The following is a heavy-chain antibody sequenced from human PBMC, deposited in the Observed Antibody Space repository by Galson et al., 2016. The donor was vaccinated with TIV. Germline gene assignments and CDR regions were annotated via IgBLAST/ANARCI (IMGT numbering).Heavy chain of an antibody. CDR1: GYTFTSFG. D-gene: IGHD3-22*01. CDR3: ARDPTYYDTNGWGH. Sequence: SVKVSCKASGYTFTSFGLSWVRQAPGQGLEWMGWISAYNGDTYFAQNLQDRVTMTTDTSTSTAYMELRSLRSDDTAVYYCARDPTYYDTNGWGHWGQGTLVIGSS. CDR2: ISAYNGDT. V-gene: IGHV1-18*01. J-gene: IGHJ4*02.